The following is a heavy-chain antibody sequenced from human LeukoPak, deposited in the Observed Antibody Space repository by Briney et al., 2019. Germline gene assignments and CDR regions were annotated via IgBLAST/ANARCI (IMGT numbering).Heavy chain of an antibody. V-gene: IGHV3-48*02. J-gene: IGHJ6*03. D-gene: IGHD3-16*01. CDR1: GFTFSSYS. Sequence: GGSLRLSCAASGFTFSSYSRNWVRQAPGEGLEWVSYISSSSSTIYYADSVKGRFTISRDNSYNTVSLQMNSLRDEDTGVYYCAKGLRTGVGPYMGYHYYMDVWGKGATVTVSS. CDR2: ISSSSSTI. CDR3: AKGLRTGVGPYMGYHYYMDV.